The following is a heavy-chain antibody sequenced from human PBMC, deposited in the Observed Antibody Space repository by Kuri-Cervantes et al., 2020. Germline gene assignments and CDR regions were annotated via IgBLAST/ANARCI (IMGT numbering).Heavy chain of an antibody. V-gene: IGHV1-18*01. D-gene: IGHD3-22*01. Sequence: ASVKVSCKASGYTFTSYGISWVRQAPGQGLEWMGWISAYNGNTNYAQKLQGRVTMTTDTSTSTAYMELRGLRSDDTAVYYCARDHYYDSSGYYRNDAFDIWGQGTMVTVSS. CDR1: GYTFTSYG. J-gene: IGHJ3*02. CDR3: ARDHYYDSSGYYRNDAFDI. CDR2: ISAYNGNT.